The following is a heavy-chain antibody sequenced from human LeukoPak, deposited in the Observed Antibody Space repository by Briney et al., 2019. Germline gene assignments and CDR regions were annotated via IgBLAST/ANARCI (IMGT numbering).Heavy chain of an antibody. V-gene: IGHV4-4*07. J-gene: IGHJ4*02. Sequence: PSETLSLTCTVSGGSISGYYWSWIRQPTGKALEWIGRIYSTGSTHYIPSLKSRVTMSVDTSKNQFSLTLSSVTAADTAVYYCARVTFWSGYYTHFDYWGQGTLVTVSS. CDR3: ARVTFWSGYYTHFDY. CDR2: IYSTGST. D-gene: IGHD3-3*01. CDR1: GGSISGYY.